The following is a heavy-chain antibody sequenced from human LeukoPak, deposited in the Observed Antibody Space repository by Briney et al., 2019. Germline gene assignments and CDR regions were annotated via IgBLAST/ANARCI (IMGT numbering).Heavy chain of an antibody. Sequence: GESLRHSCAASGFSFSKYWMHWVRQAPGKGLVWVSRINKDGRSTSHADSVKGRFTISRDNTKNTLYLQMNSLRVEDTAVYYCASLLVTEDRAFDRWGQGTMVTVPS. CDR2: INKDGRST. D-gene: IGHD2-21*02. CDR3: ASLLVTEDRAFDR. V-gene: IGHV3-74*01. CDR1: GFSFSKYW. J-gene: IGHJ3*02.